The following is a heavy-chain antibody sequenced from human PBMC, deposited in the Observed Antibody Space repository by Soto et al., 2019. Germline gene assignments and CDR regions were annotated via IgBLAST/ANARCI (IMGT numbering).Heavy chain of an antibody. V-gene: IGHV3-33*01. Sequence: GGSLRLSCAASGFTFSSYGMHWVRQAPGKGLEWVAVIWYDGSNKYYADSVKGRFTISRDNSKNTLYLQMNSLRAEDTAVYYCARGDVWNYEANFDYWGQGTLVTVSS. J-gene: IGHJ4*02. D-gene: IGHD1-7*01. CDR3: ARGDVWNYEANFDY. CDR1: GFTFSSYG. CDR2: IWYDGSNK.